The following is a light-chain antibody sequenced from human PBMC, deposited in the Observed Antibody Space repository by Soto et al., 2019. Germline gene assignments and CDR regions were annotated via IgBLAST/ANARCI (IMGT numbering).Light chain of an antibody. J-gene: IGKJ1*01. CDR1: QSVSTW. CDR2: DAS. Sequence: IQITQSPSTLSASVGDTVTMSCRASQSVSTWLAWYQQKPGKAPKVLIFDASNLESGVPSRLSGSGAGTEFTLTISSLQPDDFATYYCQQYNSFWTFGQGTKVDIK. CDR3: QQYNSFWT. V-gene: IGKV1-5*01.